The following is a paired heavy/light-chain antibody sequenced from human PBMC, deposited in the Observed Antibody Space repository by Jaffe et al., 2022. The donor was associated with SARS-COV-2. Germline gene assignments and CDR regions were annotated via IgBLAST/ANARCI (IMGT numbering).Heavy chain of an antibody. J-gene: IGHJ6*02. CDR3: AKDGRYYGMDV. CDR2: ISGGGTTT. Sequence: EVQVLESGGGLVQPGGSLRLSCAASGFIFSSYAMSWVRQAPGKGLEWVSAISGGGTTTYYADSVKGRFTISRDNSKNTVNLQMSSLRAEDTAVYYCAKDGRYYGMDVWGQGTTVTVSS. CDR1: GFIFSSYA. V-gene: IGHV3-23*01.
Light chain of an antibody. Sequence: DIHMTQSPSSLSASIGDRVTITCRASQDISNFLAWFQQKPGKAPKSLIYAASSLQSGVPSKFSGSGSETDFTLTISSLQPEDFAIYYCQQYKSYPYTFGLGTKLEIK. CDR1: QDISNF. J-gene: IGKJ2*01. V-gene: IGKV1-16*02. CDR3: QQYKSYPYT. CDR2: AAS.